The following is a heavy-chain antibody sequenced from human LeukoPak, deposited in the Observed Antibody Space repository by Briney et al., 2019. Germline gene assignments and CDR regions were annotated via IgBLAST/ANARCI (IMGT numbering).Heavy chain of an antibody. CDR3: AKDQVVVVTAIPGY. J-gene: IGHJ4*02. V-gene: IGHV3-30*18. D-gene: IGHD2-21*02. CDR2: ISYDGSNK. Sequence: GSLRLSCAASGFTFSSYGMHWVRQAPGKGLEWVAVISYDGSNKYYADSVKGRFTISRDNSKNTLYLQMNSLRAEDTAVYYCAKDQVVVVTAIPGYWGQGTLVTVSS. CDR1: GFTFSSYG.